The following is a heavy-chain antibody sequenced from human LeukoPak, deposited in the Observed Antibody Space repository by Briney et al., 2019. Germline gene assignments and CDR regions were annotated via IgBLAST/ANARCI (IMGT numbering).Heavy chain of an antibody. Sequence: PSQTLSLTCTVSGGSISSGSYYWSWIRQPAGEGLEWIGRIYTSGSTNYNPSLKSRVTISVDTSKNQFSLKLSSVTAADTAVYYCARGPGIAAAGIIGFDYWGQGTLVTVSS. D-gene: IGHD6-13*01. J-gene: IGHJ4*02. V-gene: IGHV4-61*02. CDR3: ARGPGIAAAGIIGFDY. CDR2: IYTSGST. CDR1: GGSISSGSYY.